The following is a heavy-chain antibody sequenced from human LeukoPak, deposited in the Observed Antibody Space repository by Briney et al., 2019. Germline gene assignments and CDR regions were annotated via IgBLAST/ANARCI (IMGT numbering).Heavy chain of an antibody. CDR2: ISYDGSNK. CDR3: AKELKPMIVVADLFDY. Sequence: PGGSLRLSCAASGFTFSTYGMHWVRQTPGKGLDWVALISYDGSNKYYADSVKGRFTISRDNSKNTLYLQMNSLRPEDTAVYHCAKELKPMIVVADLFDYWGQGTLVTVSS. J-gene: IGHJ4*02. V-gene: IGHV3-30*18. D-gene: IGHD3-22*01. CDR1: GFTFSTYG.